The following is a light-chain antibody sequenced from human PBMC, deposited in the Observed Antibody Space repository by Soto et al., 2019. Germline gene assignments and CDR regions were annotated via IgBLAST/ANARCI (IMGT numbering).Light chain of an antibody. CDR1: SSDVGGYNY. V-gene: IGLV2-14*01. J-gene: IGLJ1*01. Sequence: QSDLTQPASVSGSPGQSITISCTGTSSDVGGYNYVSWYQQHPGTAPKLMIYEVSNRPSGVSNRFAGSKSGNTSYLTISGLQAEDEADYYCSSYTSISSYVFGTGTKLTVL. CDR3: SSYTSISSYV. CDR2: EVS.